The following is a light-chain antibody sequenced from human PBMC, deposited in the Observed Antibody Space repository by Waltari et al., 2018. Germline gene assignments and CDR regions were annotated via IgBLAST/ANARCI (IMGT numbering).Light chain of an antibody. CDR3: CSFVGSYTSV. CDR2: DVN. CDR1: NSAVGGYNY. V-gene: IGLV2-11*01. Sequence: QSAPTQPRSVSGSPGPSVSISSTGRNSAVGGYNYVSWYQQYPGRAPKMLIYDVNKRSSGVPDRFSGSKVGNTASLTISGLLPEDEADYYCCSFVGSYTSVFGGGTKVTVL. J-gene: IGLJ2*01.